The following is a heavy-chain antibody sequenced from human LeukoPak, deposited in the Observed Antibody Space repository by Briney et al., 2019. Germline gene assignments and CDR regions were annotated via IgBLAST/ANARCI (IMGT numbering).Heavy chain of an antibody. V-gene: IGHV4-61*01. Sequence: SETLSLTCTGSGGSVSSGSYYWSWIRQPPGKGLEWIGYIYYSASTNYNPSLKSRVTISVDTSNNQFSLKLSSVTVADTAMYYCARVRYSYGAGLLDYWGQGTLVTVSS. D-gene: IGHD5-18*01. CDR3: ARVRYSYGAGLLDY. J-gene: IGHJ4*02. CDR2: IYYSAST. CDR1: GGSVSSGSYY.